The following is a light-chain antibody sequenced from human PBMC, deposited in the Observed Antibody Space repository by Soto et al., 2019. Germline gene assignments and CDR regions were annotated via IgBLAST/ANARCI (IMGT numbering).Light chain of an antibody. V-gene: IGKV3-15*01. Sequence: EMMLTQSPATLSVSPGERATLSCRASQSVRSFLAWYQQKPGQAPRLLIYGASTGATGIPDRFSGSGSGTEFTLTISSVESEDFAVYYCQQYDDWPQTFGQGTKVEIK. CDR3: QQYDDWPQT. CDR2: GAS. CDR1: QSVRSF. J-gene: IGKJ1*01.